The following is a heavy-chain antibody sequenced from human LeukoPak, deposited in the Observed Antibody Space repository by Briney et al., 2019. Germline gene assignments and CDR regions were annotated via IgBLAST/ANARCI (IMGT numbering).Heavy chain of an antibody. J-gene: IGHJ4*02. CDR3: ARDPLYGDSTFDY. V-gene: IGHV3-11*01. CDR2: ISSSGSTI. D-gene: IGHD4-17*01. CDR1: GFTFSNAW. Sequence: GGSLRLSCAASGFTFSNAWMSWVRQAPGKGLEWVSYISSSGSTIYYADSVKGRFTISRDNAKNSLYLQMNSLRAEDTAVYYCARDPLYGDSTFDYWGQGTLVTVSS.